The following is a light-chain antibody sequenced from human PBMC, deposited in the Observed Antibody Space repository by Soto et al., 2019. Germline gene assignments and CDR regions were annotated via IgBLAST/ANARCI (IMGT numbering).Light chain of an antibody. CDR2: GAS. CDR1: QSLNSNY. Sequence: EIVLTQSPGTLSLSPGERAALSCRASQSLNSNYLAWYQQKPGQAPRLLIYGASNRATGIPDRFSGSGSGTDFTLTISRLEPEDFAVYYCHQYDSSPSTFGQGTKGEIK. V-gene: IGKV3-20*01. J-gene: IGKJ1*01. CDR3: HQYDSSPST.